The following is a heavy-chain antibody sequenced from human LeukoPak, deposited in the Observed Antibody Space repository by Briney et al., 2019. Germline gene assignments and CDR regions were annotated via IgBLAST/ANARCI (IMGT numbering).Heavy chain of an antibody. CDR2: ISAYNGNT. D-gene: IGHD3-9*01. J-gene: IGHJ6*03. Sequence: GASVKVSCKASGYTFTSYGISWVRQAPGQGLEWMGWISAYNGNTNYAQKLQGRVTMTTDTSTSTAYMELRSLRSDDTAVYYRARDFHYDILTGYYKYYYYYMDVWGKGTTVTVSS. CDR1: GYTFTSYG. V-gene: IGHV1-18*01. CDR3: ARDFHYDILTGYYKYYYYYMDV.